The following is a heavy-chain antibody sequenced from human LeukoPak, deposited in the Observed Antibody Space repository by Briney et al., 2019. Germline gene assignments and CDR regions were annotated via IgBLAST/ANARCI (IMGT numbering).Heavy chain of an antibody. Sequence: GGSLRLSCAASGFTFSDYGMSWVRQAPGQGLEWVSSISTTSSYIYYADSMKGRFTISRGNAKNSLYLQMNSLRAEDTAVYYCARGLTGYLLHWGQGTLVTVSS. J-gene: IGHJ4*02. CDR3: ARGLTGYLLH. D-gene: IGHD3-9*01. CDR1: GFTFSDYG. V-gene: IGHV3-21*01. CDR2: ISTTSSYI.